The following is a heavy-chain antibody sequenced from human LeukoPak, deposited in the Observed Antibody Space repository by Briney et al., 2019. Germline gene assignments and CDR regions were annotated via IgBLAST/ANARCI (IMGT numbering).Heavy chain of an antibody. V-gene: IGHV3-23*01. CDR1: GSTFSNYA. CDR3: AKDGEYCSSTSCSPDY. Sequence: QPGGSLRLSCAASGSTFSNYAMSWVRQAPGKGLEWVSAISGSGGSTYYADSVKGRFTISRDNSKNTLYLQMNSLRAEDTAVYYCAKDGEYCSSTSCSPDYWGQGTLVTVSS. D-gene: IGHD2-2*01. J-gene: IGHJ4*02. CDR2: ISGSGGST.